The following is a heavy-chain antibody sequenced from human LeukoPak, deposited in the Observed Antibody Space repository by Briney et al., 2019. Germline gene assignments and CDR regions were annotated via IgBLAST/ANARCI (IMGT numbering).Heavy chain of an antibody. CDR1: GGSFSGYY. V-gene: IGHV4-34*01. J-gene: IGHJ4*02. CDR2: INHSGST. Sequence: SETLSLTCAVYGGSFSGYYWSWIRQPPGKGLEWIGEINHSGSTNYNPSLKSRVTISVDTSKNQFFLKLSSVTAADTAVYYCARDRPFDYWGQGTLVTVSS. D-gene: IGHD6-6*01. CDR3: ARDRPFDY.